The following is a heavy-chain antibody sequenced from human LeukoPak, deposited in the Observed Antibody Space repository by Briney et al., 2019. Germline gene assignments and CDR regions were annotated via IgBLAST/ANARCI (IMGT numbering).Heavy chain of an antibody. Sequence: PGGSLRLSCAASGFTFSSYAMTWVRQAPGKGLEWVSVLSGSGGSTYYADSVKGRFTISRDNSKNTLYLQMNSLRAEDTAVYYCAGSTCSSGGTCYSALVYWGQGTLVTVSS. CDR1: GFTFSSYA. CDR2: LSGSGGST. CDR3: AGSTCSSGGTCYSALVY. V-gene: IGHV3-23*01. D-gene: IGHD2-15*01. J-gene: IGHJ4*02.